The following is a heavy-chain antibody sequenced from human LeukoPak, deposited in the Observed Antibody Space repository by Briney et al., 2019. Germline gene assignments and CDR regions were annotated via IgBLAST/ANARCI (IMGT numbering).Heavy chain of an antibody. CDR2: IYSSGST. CDR3: ARVLRWAGFDY. CDR1: GGSISSFY. D-gene: IGHD6-19*01. Sequence: SETLSLTCTVSGGSISSFYWSWFRQPAGKGLEWIGRIYSSGSTNYNPSLKSRLTMSVDTSKNQFSLRLSSVTAADTAVYYCARVLRWAGFDYWGQGTLVTVSS. V-gene: IGHV4-4*07. J-gene: IGHJ4*02.